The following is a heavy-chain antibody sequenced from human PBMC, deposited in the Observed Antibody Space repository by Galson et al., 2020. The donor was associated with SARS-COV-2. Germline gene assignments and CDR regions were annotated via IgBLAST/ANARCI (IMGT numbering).Heavy chain of an antibody. Sequence: GESLKISCAASGFTFSTYSMNWFRQAPGKGLEWVSYISSSRRTIYYADSVKGRFTIPRDDAKSSLYLQMNSLRADDTAVYYCAREGLGSTYYLDYWGQGTLVTVSS. CDR2: ISSSRRTI. CDR3: AREGLGSTYYLDY. CDR1: GFTFSTYS. J-gene: IGHJ4*02. V-gene: IGHV3-48*04. D-gene: IGHD6-13*01.